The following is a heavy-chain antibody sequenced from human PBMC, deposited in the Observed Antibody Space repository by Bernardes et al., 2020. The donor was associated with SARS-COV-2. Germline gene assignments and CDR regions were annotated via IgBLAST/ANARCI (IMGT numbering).Heavy chain of an antibody. V-gene: IGHV4-61*02. CDR1: GGSISSGTYY. D-gene: IGHD2-21*01. CDR3: ARESVGIAARTFDS. CDR2: IYASGIT. Sequence: SETLSLTCTVSGGSISSGTYYWSWIRQPAGKGLEWIGRIYASGITSYNPALKSRVMLSVDTTENQFSLRLSSVTAAETAVYYCARESVGIAARTFDSWGQGTLVTVSS. J-gene: IGHJ4*02.